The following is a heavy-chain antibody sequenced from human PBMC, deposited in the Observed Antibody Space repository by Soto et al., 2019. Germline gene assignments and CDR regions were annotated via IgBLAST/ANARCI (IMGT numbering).Heavy chain of an antibody. D-gene: IGHD3-10*01. Sequence: EVQLVESGGGLVQPGGSLRLSCVASGFTFSSYEMNWVRQAPGKGLEWVSYISSSGSTIFYADSVKGRFTISRDNAKNSLYLQMNSLRAEDTAVYYCARDDGLGLAPYYGMDVWGQGTTVTVSS. CDR1: GFTFSSYE. CDR3: ARDDGLGLAPYYGMDV. CDR2: ISSSGSTI. V-gene: IGHV3-48*03. J-gene: IGHJ6*02.